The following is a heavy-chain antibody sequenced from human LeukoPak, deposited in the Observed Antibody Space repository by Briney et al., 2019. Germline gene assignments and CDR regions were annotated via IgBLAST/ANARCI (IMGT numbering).Heavy chain of an antibody. CDR2: IYYSGST. CDR3: ARGGSSHNWFDP. J-gene: IGHJ5*02. V-gene: IGHV4-59*01. Sequence: SETLSLTCTVSCGSISSYYWSWIRQPPGKGLEWIGYIYYSGSTNYNPSLKSRVTISVDTSKNQFSLKLSSVTAADTAVYYCARGGSSHNWFDPWGQGTLVTVSS. D-gene: IGHD3-10*01. CDR1: CGSISSYY.